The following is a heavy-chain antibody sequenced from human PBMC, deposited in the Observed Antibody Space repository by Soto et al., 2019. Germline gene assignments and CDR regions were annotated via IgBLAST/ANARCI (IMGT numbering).Heavy chain of an antibody. D-gene: IGHD3-10*01. CDR2: IIPILGIA. CDR3: ARGSGSYLGSDY. Sequence: QVQLVQSGAAVKKPGSSVKVSCKASGGTFSSYTISWVRQAPGQGLEWMGRIIPILGIANYAQKFQGRVTITADKSTSTAYMELSSLRSEDTAVYYCARGSGSYLGSDYWGQGTLVTVSS. CDR1: GGTFSSYT. J-gene: IGHJ4*02. V-gene: IGHV1-69*02.